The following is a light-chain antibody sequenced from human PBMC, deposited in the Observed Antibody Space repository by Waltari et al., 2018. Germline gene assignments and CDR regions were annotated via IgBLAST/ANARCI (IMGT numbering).Light chain of an antibody. V-gene: IGLV1-40*01. J-gene: IGLJ1*01. CDR3: QSYDSSLSGYI. CDR1: SSNIGAGYD. CDR2: GNI. Sequence: QSVLTQPPSVSGAPGQTVTISCPGSSSNIGAGYDVPWYQQFPGTAPKLLIYGNINRPSGVPDRFSGSKSGTSASLAITGLQAEDEADYYCQSYDSSLSGYIFGPVTTVTVL.